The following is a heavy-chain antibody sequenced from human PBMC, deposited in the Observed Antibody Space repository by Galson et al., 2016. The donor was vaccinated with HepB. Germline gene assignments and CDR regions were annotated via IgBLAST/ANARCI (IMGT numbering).Heavy chain of an antibody. CDR2: ITHSGSS. CDR3: ARRYNWNDTLFDY. D-gene: IGHD1-1*01. J-gene: IGHJ4*02. Sequence: SETLSLTCAVYGGSFSGSYWSWIRQPPGKGLEWIGKITHSGSSNYNPSLKSRVTISVDTSKSQFSLELTSVTAADTAVYYCARRYNWNDTLFDYWGQGTLVTVSS. V-gene: IGHV4-34*01. CDR1: GGSFSGSY.